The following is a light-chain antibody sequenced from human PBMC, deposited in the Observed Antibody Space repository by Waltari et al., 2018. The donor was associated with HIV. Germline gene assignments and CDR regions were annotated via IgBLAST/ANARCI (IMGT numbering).Light chain of an antibody. CDR2: EVS. V-gene: IGLV2-14*01. CDR3: SSYTSSSTVV. J-gene: IGLJ2*01. CDR1: RSDVGGYNY. Sequence: QSALTQPAYVSGSPGQAITISCTGTRSDVGGYNYVPWYQQHPGKAPKLMIYEVSNRPSGVSNRFSGSKSGNTASLTISGLQAEDEADYYCSSYTSSSTVVFGGGTKLTVL.